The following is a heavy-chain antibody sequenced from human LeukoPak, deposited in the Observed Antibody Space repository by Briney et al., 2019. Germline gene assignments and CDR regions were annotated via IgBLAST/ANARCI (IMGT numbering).Heavy chain of an antibody. V-gene: IGHV3-30*02. D-gene: IGHD3-10*01. Sequence: PGGSLRLSCVASGFTYSHNGMHWVRQAPGKGLEWVAFIQYDGNTIFYADSVKGRFTISRDNSKNTVYLQMNSLRAEDTAVYYCAKDFGGAGSYYCPFDSWGQGTLVTVSS. CDR2: IQYDGNTI. CDR3: AKDFGGAGSYYCPFDS. J-gene: IGHJ4*02. CDR1: GFTYSHNG.